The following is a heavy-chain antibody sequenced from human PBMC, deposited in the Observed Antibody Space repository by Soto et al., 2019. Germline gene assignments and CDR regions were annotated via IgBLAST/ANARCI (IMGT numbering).Heavy chain of an antibody. D-gene: IGHD5-18*01. J-gene: IGHJ4*02. V-gene: IGHV4-34*01. CDR1: GGSFSGYY. CDR3: ARVLIAGVTTD. CDR2: SNHVGNT. Sequence: QVQLQQWGAGLLKPSETLSLTCAVYGGSFSGYYWSWIRQSPGKGLEWIGESNHVGNTNYNPSLKSRVTMSVDPSKNQFPLRLSSVPAADTAVYYCARVLIAGVTTDWGQGTLVIVSS.